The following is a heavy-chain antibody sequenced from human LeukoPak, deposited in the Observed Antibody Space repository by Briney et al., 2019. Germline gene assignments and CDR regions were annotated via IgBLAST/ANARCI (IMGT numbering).Heavy chain of an antibody. V-gene: IGHV3-23*01. CDR1: GFTLSSYA. D-gene: IGHD3-3*01. J-gene: IGHJ4*02. CDR2: ISGSGGST. Sequence: PGGSLRLSCAASGFTLSSYAMSWVRQAPGKGLEWVSAISGSGGSTYYADSVKGRFTISRDNSKNTLYLQMNSLRAEDTAVYYCAKDTKFGVVTPCDFWGQGTLVTVSS. CDR3: AKDTKFGVVTPCDF.